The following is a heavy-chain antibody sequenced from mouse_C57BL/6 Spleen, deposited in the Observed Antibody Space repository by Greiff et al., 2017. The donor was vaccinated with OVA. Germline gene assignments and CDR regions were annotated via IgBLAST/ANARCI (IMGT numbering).Heavy chain of an antibody. J-gene: IGHJ3*01. V-gene: IGHV1-18*01. CDR1: GYTFTDYN. Sequence: EVQLHQSGPELVKPGASVKIPCKASGYTFTDYNLDWVKQSHGKSLEWIGDINPNNGGTIYNPKFKGKATLTVAKSSSTAYLELRSLTSEDTAVYFCARTYLRAWFAYWGQGALVTVSA. CDR2: INPNNGGT. CDR3: ARTYLRAWFAY. D-gene: IGHD2-10*01.